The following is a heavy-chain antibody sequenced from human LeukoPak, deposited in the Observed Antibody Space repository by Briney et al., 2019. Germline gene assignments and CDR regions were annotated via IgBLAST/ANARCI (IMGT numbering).Heavy chain of an antibody. Sequence: SETLSLTCTVSGGSISSHYWSWIRQPPGKGPEWIGYIYYSGSTNYNPSLKSRVTISVDTSKNQFSLKLSSVTAADTAVYYCARVAGWFDPWGQGTLVTVSS. CDR2: IYYSGST. CDR1: GGSISSHY. J-gene: IGHJ5*02. V-gene: IGHV4-59*11. CDR3: ARVAGWFDP. D-gene: IGHD6-13*01.